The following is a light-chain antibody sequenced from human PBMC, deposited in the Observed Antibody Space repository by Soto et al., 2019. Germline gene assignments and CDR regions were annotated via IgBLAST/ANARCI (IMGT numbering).Light chain of an antibody. Sequence: QSVLTQPASVSGSPGQWITISCTGTSSYVGGYNYVSWYQQHPGKAPKLMIYDVSNRPSGVSNRFSGSKSVNTASLTISGLQAEDEADYYCGSYTSSSTYVFGTGTKVTVL. V-gene: IGLV2-14*01. CDR1: SSYVGGYNY. J-gene: IGLJ1*01. CDR3: GSYTSSSTYV. CDR2: DVS.